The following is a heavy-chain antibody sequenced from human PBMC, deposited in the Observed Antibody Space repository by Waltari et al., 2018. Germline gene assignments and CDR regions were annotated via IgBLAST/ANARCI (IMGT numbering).Heavy chain of an antibody. Sequence: EEQLVESGGGLVQPGESLRLSCAASGFTFSRYWMDWVRTTPGKGLVWVSRINSDGSSTIYAESVKGRFTISRDNAKNTLYVQMNRLRAEDTAVYYCARVATKTYNSPVPGRPYYYGMDVWGQGTTVTVSS. CDR3: ARVATKTYNSPVPGRPYYYGMDV. D-gene: IGHD6-13*01. CDR2: INSDGSST. CDR1: GFTFSRYW. J-gene: IGHJ6*02. V-gene: IGHV3-74*01.